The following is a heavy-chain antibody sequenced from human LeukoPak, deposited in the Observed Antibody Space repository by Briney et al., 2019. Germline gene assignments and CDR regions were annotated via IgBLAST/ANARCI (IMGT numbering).Heavy chain of an antibody. CDR3: ARVRVPGAFDI. J-gene: IGHJ3*02. D-gene: IGHD1-1*01. Sequence: SQTLSLTCAISGDSVSNTIVAWNWVRQSPSGGLEWLGRTFYRSKWSYHYAESVKSRITISADTSNNQFSLHLTSVTSEDSAVYYCARVRVPGAFDIWGQGTMVTVSS. CDR2: TFYRSKWSY. CDR1: GDSVSNTIVA. V-gene: IGHV6-1*01.